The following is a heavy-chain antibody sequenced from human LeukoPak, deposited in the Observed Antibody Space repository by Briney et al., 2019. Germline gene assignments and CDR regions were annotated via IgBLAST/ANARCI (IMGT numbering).Heavy chain of an antibody. CDR1: GFTFSSYG. CDR2: IWYDGSNK. CDR3: TSLLGMGPIFDY. V-gene: IGHV3-33*01. Sequence: GRSLRLSCAASGFTFSSYGMHWVRQAPGKGLEWVAVIWYDGSNKYYADSVKGRFTISRDNSKNTLYLQMNSLRAEDTAVYYCTSLLGMGPIFDYWGQGTLVTVSS. D-gene: IGHD7-27*01. J-gene: IGHJ4*02.